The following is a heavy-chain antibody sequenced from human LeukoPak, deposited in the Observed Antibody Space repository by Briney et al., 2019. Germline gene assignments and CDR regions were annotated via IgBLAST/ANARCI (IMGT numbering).Heavy chain of an antibody. CDR3: ARDFDYGDYGGYFDY. Sequence: SVKVSCKASGGTFSSYAISWVRQAPGHGLEWMGRIIPIFGITNYAQRFQGRVTITADKSTSTAYMELSSLRSEDTAVYYCARDFDYGDYGGYFDYWGQGTLVTVSS. V-gene: IGHV1-69*04. CDR1: GGTFSSYA. CDR2: IIPIFGIT. D-gene: IGHD4-17*01. J-gene: IGHJ4*02.